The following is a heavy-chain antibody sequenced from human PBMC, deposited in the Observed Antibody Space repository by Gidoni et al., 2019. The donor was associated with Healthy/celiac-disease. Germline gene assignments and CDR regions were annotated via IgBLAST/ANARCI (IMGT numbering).Heavy chain of an antibody. Sequence: QVQLVQSGAEVKQPGASVKVSCKVCGYPLTELSMHWVRQAPGKGLEWMGGFDPEDGETIYAQKFQGRVTMTKDTSTDKAYMELSSLRSEDTAVYYYATDLSGSPIYAFDIGGQGTMVTVSS. CDR2: FDPEDGET. V-gene: IGHV1-24*01. CDR1: GYPLTELS. CDR3: ATDLSGSPIYAFDI. J-gene: IGHJ3*02. D-gene: IGHD1-26*01.